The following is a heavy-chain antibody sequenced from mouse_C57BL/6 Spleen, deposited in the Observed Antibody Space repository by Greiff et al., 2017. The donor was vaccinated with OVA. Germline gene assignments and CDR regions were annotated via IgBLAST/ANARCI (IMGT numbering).Heavy chain of an antibody. J-gene: IGHJ4*01. CDR3: ARGYGNYYYAMDY. D-gene: IGHD2-1*01. Sequence: QVQLKQPGAELVMPGASVKLSCKASGYTFTSYWMHWVKQRPGQGLEWIGEIDPSDSYTNYNQKFKGKSTLTVDKSSSTAYMQLSSLTSEDSAVYYCARGYGNYYYAMDYWGQGTSVTVSS. CDR2: IDPSDSYT. V-gene: IGHV1-69*01. CDR1: GYTFTSYW.